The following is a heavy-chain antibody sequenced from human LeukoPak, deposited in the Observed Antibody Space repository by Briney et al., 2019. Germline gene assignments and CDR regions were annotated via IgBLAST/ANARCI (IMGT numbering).Heavy chain of an antibody. Sequence: ASVKVSCKSSGYTFNAYYLHWVRQAPGQGLEWMGWINPNSGDTKYAQKFQGRVTMTGDTSISTAYMELSRLRFDDTAVYYCAILRLSTGLWWFFDLWGRGTLVTVSS. D-gene: IGHD2-8*02. CDR1: GYTFNAYY. J-gene: IGHJ2*01. CDR2: INPNSGDT. V-gene: IGHV1-2*02. CDR3: AILRLSTGLWWFFDL.